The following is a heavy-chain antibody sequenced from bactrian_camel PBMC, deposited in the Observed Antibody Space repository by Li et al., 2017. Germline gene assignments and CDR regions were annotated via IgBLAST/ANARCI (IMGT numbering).Heavy chain of an antibody. CDR3: AADGLGSWCFGVY. D-gene: IGHD5*01. V-gene: IGHV3S6*01. CDR2: LGSVGSNT. J-gene: IGHJ4*01. CDR1: GFTFSNTG. Sequence: VQLVESGGGLVQPGGSLRLSCAASGFTFSNTGMTWVRQIPGKGPEWVSGLGSVGSNTFYADSVKGRFTISRDNAKNTLYLQMNSLKSEDTALYYCAADGLGSWCFGVYWGQGTQVTVS.